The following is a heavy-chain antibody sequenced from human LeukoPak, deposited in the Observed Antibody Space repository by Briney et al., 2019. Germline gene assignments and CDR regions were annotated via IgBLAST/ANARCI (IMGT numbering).Heavy chain of an antibody. CDR3: ARGSLGWRTNGYGMDV. V-gene: IGHV1-2*06. CDR1: GYTFTSYY. J-gene: IGHJ6*02. CDR2: INPNSGGT. D-gene: IGHD2-8*01. Sequence: ASVKVSCKASGYTFTSYYMHWVRQAPGQGLEWMGRINPNSGGTNYAQKFQGRVTMTRDTSISTAYMELSRLRSDDTAVYYCARGSLGWRTNGYGMDVWGQGTTVTVSS.